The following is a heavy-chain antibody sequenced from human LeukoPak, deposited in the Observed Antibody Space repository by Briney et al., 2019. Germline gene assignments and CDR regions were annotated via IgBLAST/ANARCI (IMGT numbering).Heavy chain of an antibody. V-gene: IGHV1-2*02. CDR1: GYTFTGYY. CDR3: ASLDATIDP. D-gene: IGHD3/OR15-3a*01. CDR2: INPNSGGT. Sequence: ASVKVSFKASGYTFTGYYMHWVRQAPGQGLEWMGWINPNSGGTNYAQKFQGRVTITADESTSTAYMELSSLRSEDTAVYYCASLDATIDPWGQGTLVTVSS. J-gene: IGHJ5*02.